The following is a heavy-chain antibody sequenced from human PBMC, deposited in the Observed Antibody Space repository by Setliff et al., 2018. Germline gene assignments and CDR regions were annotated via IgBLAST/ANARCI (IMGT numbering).Heavy chain of an antibody. CDR1: GDSINSGTYY. CDR2: INHSGST. V-gene: IGHV4-39*01. Sequence: SETLSLTCSVSGDSINSGTYYWSWIRQPAGKGLEWIGEINHSGSTYYSPSLKSRVTISVDTPKNQFSLKLTSVTAADTAVYYCARLSYYGSGSYYDFDSWGQGTLVTVSS. D-gene: IGHD3-10*01. J-gene: IGHJ4*02. CDR3: ARLSYYGSGSYYDFDS.